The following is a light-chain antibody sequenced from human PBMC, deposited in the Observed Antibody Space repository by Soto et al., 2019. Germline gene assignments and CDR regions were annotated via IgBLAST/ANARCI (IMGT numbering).Light chain of an antibody. V-gene: IGLV4-69*01. CDR1: SGHSSYA. CDR3: QTWGTGINVV. Sequence: LVLTQSPSASASLGASVKLTCTLSSGHSSYAIAWHQQQPEKGPRYLMKLNSDGSHSKGDGIPDRFSGSSSGAERYLTISSLQSEDEADYYCQTWGTGINVVFGGGTKVTVL. J-gene: IGLJ2*01. CDR2: LNSDGSH.